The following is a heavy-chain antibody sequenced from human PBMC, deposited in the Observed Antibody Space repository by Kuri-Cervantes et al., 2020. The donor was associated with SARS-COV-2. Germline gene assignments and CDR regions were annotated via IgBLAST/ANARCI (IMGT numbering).Heavy chain of an antibody. CDR2: INPSGGST. CDR3: ARVSGGDYSFHY. D-gene: IGHD2-21*02. CDR1: GYTFTSYY. V-gene: IGHV1-46*03. J-gene: IGHJ4*02. Sequence: ASVPVSCKASGYTFTSYYMHWVRQAPGQGLEWMGIINPSGGSTNYAQKFQGRVTMTRDTSTSTVYMELSSLRSEDPAVYYCARVSGGDYSFHYWGQGTLVTVSS.